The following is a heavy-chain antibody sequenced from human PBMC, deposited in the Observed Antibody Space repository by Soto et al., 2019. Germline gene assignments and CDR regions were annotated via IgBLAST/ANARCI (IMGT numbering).Heavy chain of an antibody. CDR3: ARDDNGDKGRAFDP. J-gene: IGHJ5*02. V-gene: IGHV4-4*07. D-gene: IGHD4-17*01. CDR1: GVSISNYY. CDR2: IYTSGNT. Sequence: ETLSLTCPVSGVSISNYYWSWIRQPSGKGLEWIGLIYTSGNTNYNPYLKGRVTMSVDMSKNQFYLKLSSVAAADTAVSYCARDDNGDKGRAFDPWGQGTLVTVYS.